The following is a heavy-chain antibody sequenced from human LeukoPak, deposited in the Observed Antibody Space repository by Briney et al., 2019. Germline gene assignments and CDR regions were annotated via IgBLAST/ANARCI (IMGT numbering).Heavy chain of an antibody. D-gene: IGHD1-14*01. CDR1: GYSFTSYW. CDR2: IYPHDSDA. V-gene: IGHV5-51*03. CDR3: ARFRMWEPLDS. Sequence: GESLKISCKASGYSFTSYWIGWVRQMPGKGLEFMGIIYPHDSDARYSPSFQGQVVISADKSLNTAYLQWSRLRASDSGVYFCARFRMWEPLDSWGQGTLVIVSS. J-gene: IGHJ4*02.